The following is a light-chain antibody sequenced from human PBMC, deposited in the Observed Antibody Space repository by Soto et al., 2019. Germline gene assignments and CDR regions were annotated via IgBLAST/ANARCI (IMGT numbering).Light chain of an antibody. CDR1: SSNIGNNY. Sequence: QSVLTQPPSVSAAPGQRVTISCSGSSSNIGNNYVSWYQQLPGTAPKLLIYDNNKRPSGIPARISGSKSGTSASLAITGLQAEDEADYYCQSYDSSLSGYVFGTGTKVTVL. CDR2: DNN. CDR3: QSYDSSLSGYV. J-gene: IGLJ1*01. V-gene: IGLV1-51*01.